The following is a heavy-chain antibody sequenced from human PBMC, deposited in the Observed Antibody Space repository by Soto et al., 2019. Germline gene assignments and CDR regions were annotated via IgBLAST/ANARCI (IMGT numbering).Heavy chain of an antibody. D-gene: IGHD6-13*01. V-gene: IGHV3-30-3*01. CDR2: ISYDGSNK. CDR1: GFTFSSYA. J-gene: IGHJ6*02. Sequence: PXGSLSLSCSASGFTFSSYAMHWVRQAPGKGLDWVAVISYDGSNKYYADSVKGRFTISRDNSKNTLYLQMNSLRAEDTAVYYCARVKGYRVAADNGMDVWGQGSTVTVSS. CDR3: ARVKGYRVAADNGMDV.